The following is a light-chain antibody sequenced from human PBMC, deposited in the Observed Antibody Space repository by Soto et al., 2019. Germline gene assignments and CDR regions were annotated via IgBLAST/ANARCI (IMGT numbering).Light chain of an antibody. CDR1: QRVSSSH. Sequence: EIVLTQSPGTLSLSPGERATLSCRASQRVSSSHLAWYQQRAGQAPRLLISGASSRATGIPDRFTGSESGTDFTPTISRLEPEDFAVYYCQHYGSSPGTFGQGTRLDI. CDR3: QHYGSSPGT. CDR2: GAS. J-gene: IGKJ5*01. V-gene: IGKV3-20*01.